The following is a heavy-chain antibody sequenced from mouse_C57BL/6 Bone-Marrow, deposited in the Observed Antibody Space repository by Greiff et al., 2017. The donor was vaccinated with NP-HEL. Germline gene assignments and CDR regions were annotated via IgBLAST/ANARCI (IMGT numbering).Heavy chain of an antibody. CDR3: ARLSTMITTKYFDY. CDR2: ISDGGSYT. J-gene: IGHJ2*01. D-gene: IGHD2-4*01. Sequence: EVQRVESGGGLVKPGGSLKLSCAASGFTFSSYAMSWVRQTPEKRLEWVATISDGGSYTYYPDNVKGRFPISRDNAKNNLYLQMSHLNAEDTAMYYGARLSTMITTKYFDYGGQGTTLTVSS. CDR1: GFTFSSYA. V-gene: IGHV5-4*01.